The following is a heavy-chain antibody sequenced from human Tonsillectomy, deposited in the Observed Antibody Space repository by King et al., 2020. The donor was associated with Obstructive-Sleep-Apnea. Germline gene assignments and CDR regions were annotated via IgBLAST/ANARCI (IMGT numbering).Heavy chain of an antibody. Sequence: VQLVESGAEVKKPGASVKVSCKASGYTFTGYYMHWARQAPGQGLEWMGWINPNSGGTNYAQKFQGWVTMTRDTSISTAYMELSRLRSDDTAVYYCARDGGYCSSTSCYGWFDPWGQGTLVTVSS. CDR3: ARDGGYCSSTSCYGWFDP. D-gene: IGHD2-2*01. V-gene: IGHV1-2*04. CDR1: GYTFTGYY. J-gene: IGHJ5*02. CDR2: INPNSGGT.